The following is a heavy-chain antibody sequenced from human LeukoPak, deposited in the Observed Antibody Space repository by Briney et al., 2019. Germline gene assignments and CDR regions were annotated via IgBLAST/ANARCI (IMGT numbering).Heavy chain of an antibody. Sequence: PGGSLRLSCAASGFTFSSYWMNWVRQAPGKGLEWVANIKQDGSEKYYVDSVKGRFTVSRDNAKNSLYLQMNSLRAEDTAVYYCARVIWSGYYQIDYWGQGTLVTVST. CDR3: ARVIWSGYYQIDY. D-gene: IGHD3-3*01. J-gene: IGHJ4*02. CDR2: IKQDGSEK. V-gene: IGHV3-7*01. CDR1: GFTFSSYW.